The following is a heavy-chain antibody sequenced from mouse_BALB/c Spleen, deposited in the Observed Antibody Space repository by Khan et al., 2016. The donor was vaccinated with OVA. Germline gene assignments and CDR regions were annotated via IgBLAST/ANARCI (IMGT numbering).Heavy chain of an antibody. D-gene: IGHD1-3*01. CDR1: GFSLTSYG. J-gene: IGHJ2*01. CDR2: IGAGGST. V-gene: IGHV2-9*02. Sequence: VQLVESGPGLVAPSHSLSITCTVSGFSLTSYGVHWVRQPPGKGLEWLGVIGAGGSTNYNSALMSRLSISNDNSNSQVSLKMNSLQTVDTAMYCCARLEDIWGQGTTVTVSS. CDR3: ARLEDI.